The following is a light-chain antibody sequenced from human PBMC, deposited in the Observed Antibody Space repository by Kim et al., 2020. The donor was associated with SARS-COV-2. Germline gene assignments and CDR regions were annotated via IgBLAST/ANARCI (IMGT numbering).Light chain of an antibody. J-gene: IGLJ2*01. CDR2: AND. V-gene: IGLV1-40*01. Sequence: TVTIPCTGTSSNIGANYDVHWYQDLPGTAPNLLIYANDNRPSGVPDRFSGSKSDTSASLAITGLQAEDEADYYCQSYDTRLSGWIFGGGTQLTVL. CDR1: SSNIGANYD. CDR3: QSYDTRLSGWI.